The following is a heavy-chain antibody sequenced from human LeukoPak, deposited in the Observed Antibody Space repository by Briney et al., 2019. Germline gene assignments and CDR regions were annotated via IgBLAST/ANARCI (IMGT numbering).Heavy chain of an antibody. D-gene: IGHD3-22*01. Sequence: GESLKISFKGSGYSFTSYWIGWVRQMPGKGLEWMGIIYPGDSDTRYSPSFQGQVTISADKSISTAYLQWSSLKASDTAMYYCARKRDSSGYYLDYWGQGTLVTVSS. CDR2: IYPGDSDT. J-gene: IGHJ4*02. CDR1: GYSFTSYW. V-gene: IGHV5-51*01. CDR3: ARKRDSSGYYLDY.